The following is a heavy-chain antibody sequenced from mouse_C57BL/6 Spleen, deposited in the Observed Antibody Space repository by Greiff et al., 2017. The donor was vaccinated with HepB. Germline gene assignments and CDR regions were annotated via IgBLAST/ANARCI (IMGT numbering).Heavy chain of an antibody. V-gene: IGHV1-80*01. CDR3: ARERKLADYAMDY. J-gene: IGHJ4*01. CDR1: GYAVSSYW. CDR2: MYPGDGDT. D-gene: IGHD4-1*01. Sequence: VKLQQAGAELVKPGASGKISGKASGYAVSSYWMNWGKQRPGKGLEWIGQMYPGDGDTNYNGKFKGKATLTADKSSSTAYMQLSSLTSEDSAVYFCARERKLADYAMDYWGQGTSVTVSS.